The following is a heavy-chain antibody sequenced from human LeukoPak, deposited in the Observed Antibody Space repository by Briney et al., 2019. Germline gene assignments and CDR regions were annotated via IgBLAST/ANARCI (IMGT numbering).Heavy chain of an antibody. D-gene: IGHD6-13*01. V-gene: IGHV4-61*02. J-gene: IGHJ5*02. CDR1: GGSISSGSYY. CDR3: ARVSGSSSWSRPFDP. Sequence: SETLSLTCTVSGGSISSGSYYWSWIRQPAGKGLEWIGRIYTSGSTNYNPSLKSRVTMSVDTSKNQFSLKLSSVTAADTAVYYCARVSGSSSWSRPFDPWGQGTLVTVSS. CDR2: IYTSGST.